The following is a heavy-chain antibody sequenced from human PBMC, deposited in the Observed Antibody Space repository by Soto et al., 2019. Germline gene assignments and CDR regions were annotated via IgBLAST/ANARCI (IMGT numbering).Heavy chain of an antibody. CDR3: AKDGPYDSSGYYYDY. D-gene: IGHD3-22*01. J-gene: IGHJ4*02. V-gene: IGHV3-23*01. CDR2: ISGSGGST. CDR1: GFTFSSYA. Sequence: EVQLLESGGGLVQPGGSLRLSCAASGFTFSSYAMSCVRQAPGKGLEWVSAISGSGGSTYYADSVKGRFTISRDNSKNTLYLQMTSLRAEDTAVYYCAKDGPYDSSGYYYDYWGQGTLVTVSS.